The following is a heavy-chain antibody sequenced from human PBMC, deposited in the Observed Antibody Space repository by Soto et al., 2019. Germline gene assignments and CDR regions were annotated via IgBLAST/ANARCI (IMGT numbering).Heavy chain of an antibody. CDR2: ISSSSSYI. V-gene: IGHV3-21*01. CDR1: GFTFSSYS. J-gene: IGHJ6*02. Sequence: EVQLVESGGGLVKPGGSLRLSCAASGFTFSSYSMNWVRQAPGKGLEWVSSISSSSSYIYYADSVKGRFTISRDNAKNSLYLQKKSLGAEDTAVYYCARGIAVARDYSYGMDVWGQGPTVTVSS. CDR3: ARGIAVARDYSYGMDV. D-gene: IGHD6-19*01.